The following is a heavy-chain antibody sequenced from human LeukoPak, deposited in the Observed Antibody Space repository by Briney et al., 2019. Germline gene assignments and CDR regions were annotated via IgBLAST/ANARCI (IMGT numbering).Heavy chain of an antibody. Sequence: GGSLRLSCAASGFTFSSHAMHWVRQAPGKGLEWVAVISYGGSNKYYADSVKGRFTISRDNSKNTLYLQMNSLRAEDTAVYYCARDRLLWFGVDGMDVWGQGTTVTVSS. CDR3: ARDRLLWFGVDGMDV. J-gene: IGHJ6*02. CDR2: ISYGGSNK. CDR1: GFTFSSHA. D-gene: IGHD3-10*01. V-gene: IGHV3-30-3*01.